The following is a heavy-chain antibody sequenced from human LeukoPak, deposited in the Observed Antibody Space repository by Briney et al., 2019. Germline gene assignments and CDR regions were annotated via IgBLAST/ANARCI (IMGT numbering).Heavy chain of an antibody. CDR1: GASITSYF. V-gene: IGHV4-59*01. CDR3: ARAVYGDHGTTFDL. CDR2: ISYSGNT. J-gene: IGHJ3*01. Sequence: PSETLSLTCDGPGASITSYFWTWILQPPGKGLDWIAYISYSGNTNYNPSLKSRVTISIDTSKNQFSLKLTSATAADTAMYYCARAVYGDHGTTFDLWGQGTMVTVSS. D-gene: IGHD4-17*01.